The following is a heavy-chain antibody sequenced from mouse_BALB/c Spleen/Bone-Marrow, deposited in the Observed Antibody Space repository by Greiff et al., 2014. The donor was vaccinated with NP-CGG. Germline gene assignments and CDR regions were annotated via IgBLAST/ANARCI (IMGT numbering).Heavy chain of an antibody. D-gene: IGHD2-4*01. J-gene: IGHJ2*01. CDR3: ARGNYYDYDYFDY. Sequence: EVQLQQSGPELVKPGASVKMSCKASGYTFTSYVMHWVKQKPGQGLEWIGYINPYNDGTTYNEKFKGKATLTSDKSSSTAYMELGSLTSEDSAVYYCARGNYYDYDYFDYWGQGTTLTVSS. V-gene: IGHV1-14*01. CDR2: INPYNDGT. CDR1: GYTFTSYV.